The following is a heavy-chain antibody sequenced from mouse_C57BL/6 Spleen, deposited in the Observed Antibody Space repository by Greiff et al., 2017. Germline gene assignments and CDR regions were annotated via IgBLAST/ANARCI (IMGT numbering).Heavy chain of an antibody. CDR2: IRNKANGYTT. CDR1: GFTFTDYY. D-gene: IGHD2-12*01. Sequence: EVQLVESGGGLVQPGGSLSLSCAASGFTFTDYYMSWVRQPPGKALEWLGFIRNKANGYTTEYSASVKGRFTISRDNSQSILYLQMNALRAEDSATYYCARYIRLYGAMDYWGQGTSGTVSS. J-gene: IGHJ4*01. V-gene: IGHV7-3*01. CDR3: ARYIRLYGAMDY.